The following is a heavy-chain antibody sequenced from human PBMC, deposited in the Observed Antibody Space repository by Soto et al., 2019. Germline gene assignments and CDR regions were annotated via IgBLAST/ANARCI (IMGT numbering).Heavy chain of an antibody. D-gene: IGHD2-15*01. V-gene: IGHV1-69*13. CDR3: ARGIVVVVAATSGNYYYGMDV. CDR1: GGTFSSYA. CDR2: IIPIFGTA. J-gene: IGHJ6*02. Sequence: SVKVSCKASGGTFSSYAISWVRQAPGQGLEWMGGIIPIFGTANYAQKFQGRVTIIADESTSTAYMELSSLRSEDTAVYYCARGIVVVVAATSGNYYYGMDVWG.